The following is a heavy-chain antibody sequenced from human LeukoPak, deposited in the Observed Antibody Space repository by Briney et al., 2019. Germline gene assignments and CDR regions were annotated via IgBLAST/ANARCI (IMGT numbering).Heavy chain of an antibody. V-gene: IGHV4-59*01. CDR3: AGAENYDFWSGYYTH. D-gene: IGHD3-3*01. CDR2: IYYSGST. CDR1: GGSISSYY. J-gene: IGHJ4*02. Sequence: PSETLSLTCTVSGGSISSYYWSWIRQPPGKGLEWIGYIYYSGSTNYNPSLKSRVTISVDTSKNQFSLKLGSVTAADTAVYYCAGAENYDFWSGYYTHWGQGTLVTVSS.